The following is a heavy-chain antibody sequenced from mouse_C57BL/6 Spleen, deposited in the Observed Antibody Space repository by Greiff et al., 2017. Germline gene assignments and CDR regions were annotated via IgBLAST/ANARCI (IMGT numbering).Heavy chain of an antibody. J-gene: IGHJ2*01. D-gene: IGHD4-1*01. CDR1: GYTFTEYT. CDR3: ARHEKGTGYFDY. CDR2: FYPGSGSI. V-gene: IGHV1-62-2*01. Sequence: VHLVESGAELVKPGASVKLSCKASGYTFTEYTIHWVKQRSGQGLEWIGWFYPGSGSIKYNEKFKDKATLTADKSSSTVYMELSRLTSEDSAVYFCARHEKGTGYFDYWGQGTTLTVSS.